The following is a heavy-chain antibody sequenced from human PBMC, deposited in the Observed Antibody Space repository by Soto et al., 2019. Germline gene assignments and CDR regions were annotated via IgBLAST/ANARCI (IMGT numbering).Heavy chain of an antibody. CDR1: GFTFVNYA. Sequence: EVQLLESGGGLVQPGGSLRLSCAASGFTFVNYAMNWVRQAPGKGLEWVATLSGSGTSTYYADSVKGRFTISRDNSRNTLYLLMNSLRAEDTAVYYCAKGTSDGGWFNPFDYWGQGTLVTVSS. J-gene: IGHJ4*02. D-gene: IGHD6-19*01. CDR3: AKGTSDGGWFNPFDY. CDR2: LSGSGTST. V-gene: IGHV3-23*01.